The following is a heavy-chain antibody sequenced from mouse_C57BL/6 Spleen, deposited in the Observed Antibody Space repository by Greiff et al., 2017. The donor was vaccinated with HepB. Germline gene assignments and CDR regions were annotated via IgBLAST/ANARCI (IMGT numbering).Heavy chain of an antibody. CDR2: IHPNSGST. D-gene: IGHD1-1*01. Sequence: VQLQQPGAELVKPGASVKLSCKASGYTFTSYWMHWVKQRPGQGLEWIGMIHPNSGSTNYNEKFKSKATLTVDKSSSTAYMQLSSLTSADSAVYYCARAAGYGSSYWYFDVWGTGTTVTVSS. V-gene: IGHV1-64*01. J-gene: IGHJ1*03. CDR1: GYTFTSYW. CDR3: ARAAGYGSSYWYFDV.